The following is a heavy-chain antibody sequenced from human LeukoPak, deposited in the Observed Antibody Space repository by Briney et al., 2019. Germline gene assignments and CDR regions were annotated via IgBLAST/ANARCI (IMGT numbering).Heavy chain of an antibody. J-gene: IGHJ4*02. CDR3: ARGLAYDSSAYCIDY. CDR2: INHSGST. V-gene: IGHV4-34*01. CDR1: GGSFSGYY. Sequence: SETLSLTCAVYGGSFSGYYWSWIRQPPGKGLEWIGEINHSGSTNYNPSLKSRVTISVDTSKNQFSLKLSSVTAADTAVYYCARGLAYDSSAYCIDYWGQGTLVTVSS. D-gene: IGHD3-22*01.